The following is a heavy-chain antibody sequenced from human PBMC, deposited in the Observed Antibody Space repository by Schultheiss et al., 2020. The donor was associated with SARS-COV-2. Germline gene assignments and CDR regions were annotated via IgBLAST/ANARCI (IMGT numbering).Heavy chain of an antibody. Sequence: GGSLRLSCAASGFTFSSYWMSWVRQAPGKGLEWVSRINSDGSASSYADSVKGRFTVFRDNAGNTLYLQMNNLRVEDTAIYYCARARAEQHLPFSWGPIPHPTTWFDPWGQGTLVTVSS. V-gene: IGHV3-74*01. D-gene: IGHD6-13*01. CDR2: INSDGSAS. CDR3: ARARAEQHLPFSWGPIPHPTTWFDP. CDR1: GFTFSSYW. J-gene: IGHJ5*02.